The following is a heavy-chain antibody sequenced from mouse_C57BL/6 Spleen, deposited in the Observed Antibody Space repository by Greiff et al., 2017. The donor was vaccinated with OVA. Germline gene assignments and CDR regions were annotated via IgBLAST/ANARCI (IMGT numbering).Heavy chain of an antibody. Sequence: VQLQQPGTELVKPGASVKLSCKASGYTFTSYWMHWVKQRPGQGLEWIGNINPSNGGTNYNEKFKSKATLTVDKSSSTAYMQLRSLTSEDSAVYYCSRSDGNYVWFAYWGQGTLVTVSA. J-gene: IGHJ3*01. D-gene: IGHD2-1*01. CDR2: INPSNGGT. CDR3: SRSDGNYVWFAY. V-gene: IGHV1-53*01. CDR1: GYTFTSYW.